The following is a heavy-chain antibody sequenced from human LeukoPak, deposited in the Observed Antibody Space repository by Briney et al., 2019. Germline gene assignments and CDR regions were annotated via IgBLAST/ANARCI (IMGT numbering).Heavy chain of an antibody. V-gene: IGHV3-23*01. CDR3: AREITMVRGVAY. CDR2: ISGSGGST. Sequence: PGGSLRLSCAASGFTFSSYAMSWVRQAPGKGLEWVSAISGSGGSTYYADSVKGRFTTSRDNSKNTLYLQMNSLRAEDTAVYYCAREITMVRGVAYWGQGTLVTVSS. J-gene: IGHJ4*02. CDR1: GFTFSSYA. D-gene: IGHD3-10*01.